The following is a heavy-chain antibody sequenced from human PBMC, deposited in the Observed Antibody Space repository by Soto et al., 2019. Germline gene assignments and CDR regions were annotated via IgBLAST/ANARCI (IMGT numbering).Heavy chain of an antibody. CDR2: IVPIFRTA. V-gene: IGHV1-69*12. CDR3: ARETSAPGTFREDASDI. D-gene: IGHD6-13*01. Sequence: QVQLVQSGADVKKPGSSVKVACKVSGDTFSNYVINWVRQAPGQGLGWMGAIVPIFRTANYAQKFQGRVTITADEFTITAYMELSGLRSDDTATYYCARETSAPGTFREDASDIWGQGTLVTVSS. CDR1: GDTFSNYV. J-gene: IGHJ3*02.